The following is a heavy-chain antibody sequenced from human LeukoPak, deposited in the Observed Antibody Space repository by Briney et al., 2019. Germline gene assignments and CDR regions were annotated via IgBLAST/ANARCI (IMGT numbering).Heavy chain of an antibody. CDR2: ISGIGDTL. CDR1: GFSFSINA. CDR3: AKKNGGGWPTIFFDY. V-gene: IGHV3-23*01. D-gene: IGHD6-19*01. J-gene: IGHJ4*02. Sequence: GGSLRLSCVASGFSFSINAMIWVRQAPGKGLEWVSGISGIGDTLFYSDPVKGRFTISRDNSKDTVYLQMNSLRVEDSAVYYCAKKNGGGWPTIFFDYWGQGILVTVSS.